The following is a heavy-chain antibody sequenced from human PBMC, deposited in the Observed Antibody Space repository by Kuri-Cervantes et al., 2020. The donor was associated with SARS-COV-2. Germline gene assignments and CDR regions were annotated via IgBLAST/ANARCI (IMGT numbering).Heavy chain of an antibody. CDR2: INHSGST. V-gene: IGHV4-39*01. CDR3: ARALTPADFDY. CDR1: GGSISSSSYY. Sequence: SETLSLTCTVSGGSISSSSYYWSWIRQPPGKGLEWIGEINHSGSTNYNPSLKSRVTISVDTSKNQFSLKLSSVTAADTAVYYCARALTPADFDYLGQGTLVTVAS. J-gene: IGHJ4*02. D-gene: IGHD4-23*01.